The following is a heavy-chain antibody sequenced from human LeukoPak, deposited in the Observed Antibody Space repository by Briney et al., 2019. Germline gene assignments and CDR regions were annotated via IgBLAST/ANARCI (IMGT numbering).Heavy chain of an antibody. Sequence: PGGSLRLSCAASGFTFSNAWMSWVRQAPGKGLEWVSAISGSGGSTYYADSVKGRFTISRDNSKNTLYLQMNSLRAEDTAVYYCASSYYDLDPSGAFDIWGQGTMVTVSS. J-gene: IGHJ3*02. D-gene: IGHD3-3*01. CDR3: ASSYYDLDPSGAFDI. CDR1: GFTFSNAW. CDR2: ISGSGGST. V-gene: IGHV3-23*01.